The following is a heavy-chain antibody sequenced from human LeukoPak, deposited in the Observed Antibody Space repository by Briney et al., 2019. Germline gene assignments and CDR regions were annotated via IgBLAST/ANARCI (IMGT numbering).Heavy chain of an antibody. CDR2: INAGNGNT. J-gene: IGHJ6*02. D-gene: IGHD3-10*01. Sequence: GASVKVSCKASGYTFTSYAMHWVRQAPGQRLEWMGWINAGNGNTKYSQKFQGRVTITRDTSASTAYMELSSLRSEDTAVYYCARDPTMVRGSSEANGMDVWGQGTTVTVSS. CDR3: ARDPTMVRGSSEANGMDV. V-gene: IGHV1-3*01. CDR1: GYTFTSYA.